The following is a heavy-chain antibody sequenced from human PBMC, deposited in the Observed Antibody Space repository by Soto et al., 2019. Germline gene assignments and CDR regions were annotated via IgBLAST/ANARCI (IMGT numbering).Heavy chain of an antibody. V-gene: IGHV4-4*02. CDR2: IYHGGST. CDR3: ARGGMAVAAGFDN. CDR1: GGSFSSVNW. D-gene: IGHD6-19*01. Sequence: QVQLQESGPGLVKPSGTLSLTCGVSGGSFSSVNWWSWVRQPPGKGLEWMGEIYHGGSTNYSPSLKSRVTISIDRSKKKFSLNLNSVTAGDTAVYYCARGGMAVAAGFDNWGQGTLVTVSS. J-gene: IGHJ4*02.